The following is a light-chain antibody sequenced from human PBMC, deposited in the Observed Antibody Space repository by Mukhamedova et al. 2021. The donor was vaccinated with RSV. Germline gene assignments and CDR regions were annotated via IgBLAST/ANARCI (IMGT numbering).Light chain of an antibody. CDR1: QGISSS. CDR2: AAS. V-gene: IGKV1-9*01. Sequence: GSQGISSSLAWYQKKPGKAPKLLIYAASTLQSGVPSRFSGSGPGTEFTLTISSLQPEDFATYYCQQLNSYPLTFGGGTKVEVK. CDR3: QQLNSYPLT. J-gene: IGKJ4*01.